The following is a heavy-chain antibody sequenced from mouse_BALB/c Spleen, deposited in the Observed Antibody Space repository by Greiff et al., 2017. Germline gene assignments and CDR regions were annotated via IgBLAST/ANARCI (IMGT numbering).Heavy chain of an antibody. J-gene: IGHJ4*01. CDR2: ISSGGST. Sequence: DVKLVESGGGLVKPGGSLKLSCAASGFTFSSYAMSWVRQTPEKRLEWVASISSGGSTYYPDSVKGRFTISRDNARNILYLQMSSLRSEDTAMYYCATYYRYLYYYAMDYWGQGTSVTVSS. CDR3: ATYYRYLYYYAMDY. CDR1: GFTFSSYA. V-gene: IGHV5-6-5*01. D-gene: IGHD2-14*01.